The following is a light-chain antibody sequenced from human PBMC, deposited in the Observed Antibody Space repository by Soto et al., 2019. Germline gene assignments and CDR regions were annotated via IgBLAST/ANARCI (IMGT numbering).Light chain of an antibody. Sequence: DIQMTQSTSTLSASVGDRVTITCRASRNITFWLAWYQQKPGKAPKVLIYEASNLESGVPSRFSGSGSGTEFTLTISSLQPDDFATYYCQEYSRDFGGGTKVDIK. CDR2: EAS. V-gene: IGKV1-5*01. CDR3: QEYSRD. J-gene: IGKJ4*01. CDR1: RNITFW.